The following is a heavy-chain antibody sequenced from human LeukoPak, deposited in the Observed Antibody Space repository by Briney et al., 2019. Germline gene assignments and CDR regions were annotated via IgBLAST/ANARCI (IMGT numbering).Heavy chain of an antibody. V-gene: IGHV3-7*01. CDR2: IKQDGSEK. Sequence: PGGSLRLSCAASGFTFSDYWMSWVRQAPGKGLEWVANIKQDGSEKYYVDSVKGRFTISRDNAKNSLYLQMNSLRAEDTAVYYCARDKIVGATYFDYWGQGTLVTVSS. J-gene: IGHJ4*02. D-gene: IGHD1-26*01. CDR3: ARDKIVGATYFDY. CDR1: GFTFSDYW.